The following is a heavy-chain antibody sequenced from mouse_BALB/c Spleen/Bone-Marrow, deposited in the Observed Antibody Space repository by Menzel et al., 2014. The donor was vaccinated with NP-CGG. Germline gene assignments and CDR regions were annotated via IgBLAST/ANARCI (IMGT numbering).Heavy chain of an antibody. J-gene: IGHJ2*01. D-gene: IGHD3-3*01. CDR2: ISGSGSST. CDR3: ARGRDWFDY. CDR1: GLTFSGYG. Sequence: EVQVVESGGGLVQPGGSLKLSCAASGLTFSGYGMSWVRRTPDKGLELVATISGSGSSTYYPDSVKGRFTISRDNARNTLYLQMSSLKSEDKAMYYCARGRDWFDYWGQGTTLTVSS. V-gene: IGHV5-6-3*01.